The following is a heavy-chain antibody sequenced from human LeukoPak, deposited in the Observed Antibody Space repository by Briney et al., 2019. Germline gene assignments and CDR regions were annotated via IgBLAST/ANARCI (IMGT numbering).Heavy chain of an antibody. D-gene: IGHD2-2*02. CDR1: GFTFSSYA. J-gene: IGHJ3*02. CDR3: ARESPSARYCSSTSCYTARGAFDI. Sequence: GGSLRLSCAASGFTFSSYAMHWVRQAPGKGLEWVAVISYDGSNKYYADSVKGRFTISRDNSKNTLYLQMNSLRAEDTAVYYCARESPSARYCSSTSCYTARGAFDIWGQGTMVTVSS. CDR2: ISYDGSNK. V-gene: IGHV3-30-3*01.